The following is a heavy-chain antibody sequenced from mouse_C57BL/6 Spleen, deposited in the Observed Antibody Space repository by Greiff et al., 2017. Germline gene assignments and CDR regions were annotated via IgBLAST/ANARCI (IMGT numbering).Heavy chain of an antibody. CDR1: GFTSSSYA. D-gene: IGHD1-1*01. CDR2: ISSGGDYI. CDR3: TRTVANYYAMDY. J-gene: IGHJ4*01. Sequence: EVKLVESGEGLVKPGGSLKLSCAASGFTSSSYAMSWVRQTPEKRLEWVAYISSGGDYIYYADTVKGRFTISRDNARNTLYLQMSSLKSEDTAMYYCTRTVANYYAMDYWGQGTSVTVSS. V-gene: IGHV5-9-1*02.